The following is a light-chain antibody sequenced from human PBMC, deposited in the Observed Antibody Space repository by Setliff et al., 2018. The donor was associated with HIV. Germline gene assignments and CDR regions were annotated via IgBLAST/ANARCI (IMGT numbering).Light chain of an antibody. CDR1: SSDVGGYNH. CDR2: EVF. Sequence: QSVLTQPASVSGSPGQSITISCTGTSSDVGGYNHVSWYQQHPGNAPKLILYEVFNRPSGVSYRFSGSKSGNTASLIISGLQAEDEADYYCCSYAGSYTYVFGTGTKVTVL. CDR3: CSYAGSYTYV. J-gene: IGLJ1*01. V-gene: IGLV2-14*01.